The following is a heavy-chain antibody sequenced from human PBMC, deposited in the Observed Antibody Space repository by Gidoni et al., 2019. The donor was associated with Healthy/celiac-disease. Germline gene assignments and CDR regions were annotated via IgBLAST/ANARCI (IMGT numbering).Heavy chain of an antibody. CDR2: INHSGST. J-gene: IGHJ4*02. D-gene: IGHD6-19*01. V-gene: IGHV4-34*01. CDR3: ASKTVAVAGRFDY. CDR1: GGSFSGYY. Sequence: QVQLQQWGAGLLTPSETLSLTCAVYGGSFSGYYWSWNRQPPGKGLGWIGEINHSGSTNYNPSLKSRVTISVDTSKNQFSLKLSSVTAADTAVYYCASKTVAVAGRFDYWGQGTLVTVSS.